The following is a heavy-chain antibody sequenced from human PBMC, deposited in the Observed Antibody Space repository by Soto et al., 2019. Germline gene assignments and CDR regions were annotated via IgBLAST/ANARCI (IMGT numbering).Heavy chain of an antibody. CDR1: GGTFSSYI. D-gene: IGHD3-22*01. V-gene: IGHV1-69*02. Sequence: SVKGSCKASGGTFSSYIISWVRQAPGQGLEWMGRIIPILGIANYAQKFQGRVTITADKSTSTAYMELSSLRSEDTAVYYCARMESSGYYSYYYYMDVWGKGTTVTVSS. J-gene: IGHJ6*03. CDR3: ARMESSGYYSYYYYMDV. CDR2: IIPILGIA.